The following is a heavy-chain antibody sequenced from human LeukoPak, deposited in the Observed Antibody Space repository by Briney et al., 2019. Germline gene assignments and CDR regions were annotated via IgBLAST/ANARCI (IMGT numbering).Heavy chain of an antibody. CDR1: GFVFSSHA. CDR3: VREAGYCTAASCSKTNWFDP. Sequence: GGSLRLFCVASGFVFSSHAMSWVRQAPGKGLEWVSAISNGYYYADSVKGRFTISRDNSKNTVYLQMSSLRAEDTAVYFCVREAGYCTAASCSKTNWFDPWGQGTLVTVSS. CDR2: ISNGY. V-gene: IGHV3-23*05. D-gene: IGHD2-8*02. J-gene: IGHJ5*02.